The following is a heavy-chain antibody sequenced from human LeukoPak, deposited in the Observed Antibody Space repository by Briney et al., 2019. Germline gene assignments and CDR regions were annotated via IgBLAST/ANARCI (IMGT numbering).Heavy chain of an antibody. CDR2: IDPKSGGT. Sequence: GASVKVSCTASGYTFTGHFMHWVRQAPGQGLEWMGWIDPKSGGTHYGHKFQGRVTMTRDTSMSTAYMELSRLKADDTAVYYCAREMGVVPTAIPTVDSWGQGTLVTVSS. CDR1: GYTFTGHF. D-gene: IGHD2-2*02. J-gene: IGHJ4*02. CDR3: AREMGVVPTAIPTVDS. V-gene: IGHV1-2*02.